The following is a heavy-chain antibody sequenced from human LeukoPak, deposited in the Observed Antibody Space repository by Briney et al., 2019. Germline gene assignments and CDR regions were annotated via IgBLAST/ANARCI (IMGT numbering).Heavy chain of an antibody. CDR2: IYYGGST. Sequence: SETLSLTCTVSGGSISSSSYYWGWFRQPPGKGLEWIGSIYYGGSTYYNPSLKSRVTISVDTSKNQFSLKLSSVTAADTAVYYCARRLRGIAAAGSSDWFDPWGQGTLVTVSS. CDR3: ARRLRGIAAAGSSDWFDP. J-gene: IGHJ5*02. CDR1: GGSISSSSYY. V-gene: IGHV4-39*01. D-gene: IGHD6-13*01.